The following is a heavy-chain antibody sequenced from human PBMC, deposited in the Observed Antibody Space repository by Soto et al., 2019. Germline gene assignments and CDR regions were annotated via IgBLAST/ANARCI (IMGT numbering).Heavy chain of an antibody. CDR3: ARHDKGVDDSSGSYPDY. V-gene: IGHV4-39*01. D-gene: IGHD3-22*01. Sequence: SETLSLTCTVSGGSISSSSYYWGWIRQPPGKGLEWIGSIYYSGSTYYNPSLKSRVTISVDTSKNQFSLKLSSVTAADTAVYYCARHDKGVDDSSGSYPDYWGQGTLVTVSS. J-gene: IGHJ4*02. CDR2: IYYSGST. CDR1: GGSISSSSYY.